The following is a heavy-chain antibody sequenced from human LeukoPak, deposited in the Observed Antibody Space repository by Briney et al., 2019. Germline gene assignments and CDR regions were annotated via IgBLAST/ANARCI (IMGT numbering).Heavy chain of an antibody. CDR1: GFIFSTYG. D-gene: IGHD3-10*01. Sequence: GGSLRLSCAASGFIFSTYGMTWFRQAPGRGLEWVSGISGSGLNTYYADSVKGRFTSSRDNSKNMLYLRMNSLRAEDTAVYYCAKAVLLWFGDQPPYYFDYWGQGTLVTVSS. CDR2: ISGSGLNT. J-gene: IGHJ4*02. CDR3: AKAVLLWFGDQPPYYFDY. V-gene: IGHV3-23*01.